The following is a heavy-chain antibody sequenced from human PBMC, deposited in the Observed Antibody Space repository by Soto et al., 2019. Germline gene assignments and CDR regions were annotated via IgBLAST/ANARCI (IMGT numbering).Heavy chain of an antibody. Sequence: TLSLTCTVSVGSISSGGYYWSWIRQHPGKGLEWIGYIYYSGSTYYNPSLKSRVTISVDTSKSQFSLKLSSVTAADTAVYYCARDGRYYDFWSGYYDYGMDVWGQGTTVTVSS. D-gene: IGHD3-3*01. V-gene: IGHV4-31*03. CDR1: VGSISSGGYY. CDR2: IYYSGST. J-gene: IGHJ6*02. CDR3: ARDGRYYDFWSGYYDYGMDV.